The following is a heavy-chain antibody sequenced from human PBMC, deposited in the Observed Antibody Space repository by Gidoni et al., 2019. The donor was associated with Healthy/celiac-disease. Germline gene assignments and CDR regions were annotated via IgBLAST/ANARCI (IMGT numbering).Heavy chain of an antibody. CDR1: GFTFGDYA. CDR2: NRSKAYGGTT. Sequence: EVQLVESGGGLVQPGRSLRLSCTASGFTFGDYAISWFRQAPGKGLEWVGFNRSKAYGGTTEYAASVKGRFTISRDDSKSIAYLQMNSLKTEDTAVYYCNARVVAATRRTPGWFDPWGQGTLVTVSS. CDR3: NARVVAATRRTPGWFDP. V-gene: IGHV3-49*03. D-gene: IGHD2-15*01. J-gene: IGHJ5*02.